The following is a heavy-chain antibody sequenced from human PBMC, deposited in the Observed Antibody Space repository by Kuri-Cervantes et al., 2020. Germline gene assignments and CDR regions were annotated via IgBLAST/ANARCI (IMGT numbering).Heavy chain of an antibody. CDR2: ISAYNGNT. Sequence: AAVQVFCKASGYTFTSYGISWLRQAPGQGLEWMGWISAYNGNTNYAQKLQGRVTITTDTSTSTAYMELRSLRSDDTAVYYCARAWTAVRGPFDYWGQGTLVTVSS. CDR3: ARAWTAVRGPFDY. CDR1: GYTFTSYG. D-gene: IGHD4-23*01. V-gene: IGHV1-18*01. J-gene: IGHJ4*02.